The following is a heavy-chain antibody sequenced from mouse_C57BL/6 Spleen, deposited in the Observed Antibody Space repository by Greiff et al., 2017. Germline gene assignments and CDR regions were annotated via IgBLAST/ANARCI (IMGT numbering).Heavy chain of an antibody. D-gene: IGHD1-1*01. CDR3: ARGDYYGSPWYFDV. CDR2: IDPSDSET. CDR1: GYTFTSYW. J-gene: IGHJ1*03. V-gene: IGHV1-52*01. Sequence: QVQLQQPGAELVRPGSPVKLSCKASGYTFTSYWMHWVKQRPIQGLEWIGNIDPSDSETHYNQKFKDKATLTVDKSSSTAYMQLSSLTSEDSAVYYCARGDYYGSPWYFDVWGTGTTVTVSS.